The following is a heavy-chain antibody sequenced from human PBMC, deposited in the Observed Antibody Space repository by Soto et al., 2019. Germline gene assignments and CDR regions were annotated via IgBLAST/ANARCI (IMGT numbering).Heavy chain of an antibody. Sequence: QVQVVESGGGVVQPGRSLRLSCAASGFRFDTYGMHWVRQAPGKGLEWVASIWYDGSNKYYADSVKGRFTISRDNSKNTLYLQMNSLKAEDTAVYYCARDSGSGSYSIDYWGQGTLVIVSS. J-gene: IGHJ4*02. D-gene: IGHD3-10*01. CDR1: GFRFDTYG. CDR3: ARDSGSGSYSIDY. V-gene: IGHV3-33*01. CDR2: IWYDGSNK.